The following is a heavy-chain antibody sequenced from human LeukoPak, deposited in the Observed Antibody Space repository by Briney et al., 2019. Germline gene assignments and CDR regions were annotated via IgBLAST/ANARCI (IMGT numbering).Heavy chain of an antibody. CDR1: GYTLSELS. D-gene: IGHD2-2*01. Sequence: ASVKVSCKVSGYTLSELSMHWVRQAPGKGLQGMGGFDPEDGEIIYAQKFQGRVTMTRNTSISTAYMELSSLRSEDTAVYYCARATTGVVVPAAIRTGTSGTWFDPWGQGTLVTVSS. V-gene: IGHV1-24*01. CDR3: ARATTGVVVPAAIRTGTSGTWFDP. CDR2: FDPEDGEI. J-gene: IGHJ5*02.